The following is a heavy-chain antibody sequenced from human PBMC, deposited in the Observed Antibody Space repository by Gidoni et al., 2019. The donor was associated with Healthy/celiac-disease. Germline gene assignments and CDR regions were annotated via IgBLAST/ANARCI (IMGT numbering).Heavy chain of an antibody. CDR2: IYYSGST. V-gene: IGHV4-59*01. Sequence: QVQLQESGPGLVKPSETLSLTCTVSGGSISSYYWIWIRQPPGKGLEWIGYIYYSGSTNYNPSLKSRVTISVDTSKNQFSLKLSSVTAADTAVYYCAREGRRLVERYYGMDVWGQGTTVTVSS. D-gene: IGHD6-19*01. CDR1: GGSISSYY. J-gene: IGHJ6*02. CDR3: AREGRRLVERYYGMDV.